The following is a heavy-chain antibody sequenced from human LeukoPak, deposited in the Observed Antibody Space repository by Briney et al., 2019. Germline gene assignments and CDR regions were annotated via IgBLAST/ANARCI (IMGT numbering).Heavy chain of an antibody. V-gene: IGHV4-59*01. CDR1: GASIRSYF. CDR3: ARGLVLATDDAFDM. Sequence: SETLSLTCSVSGASIRSYFWSWIRQSPGKGLEWIGYVYDNDISNFNPSLESRVTILVDRSKSQFSLKLRPVTAADTAVYYCARGLVLATDDAFDMWGPATMVTV. CDR2: VYDNDIS. J-gene: IGHJ3*02. D-gene: IGHD5-12*01.